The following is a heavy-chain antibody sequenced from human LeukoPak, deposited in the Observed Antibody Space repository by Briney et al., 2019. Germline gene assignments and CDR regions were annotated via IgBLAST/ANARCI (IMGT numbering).Heavy chain of an antibody. J-gene: IGHJ4*02. D-gene: IGHD3-22*01. CDR2: INLNSGSR. Sequence: GAAVKVSCTASGYTFTGYYMHWVRQAPGQGLEWMGWINLNSGSRNLLQRFQGRVTMTRDTSISTAYMELSRLRSDDTAVYYCARGEYYDRSAYCFDWGQGTLVTV. CDR3: ARGEYYDRSAYCFD. CDR1: GYTFTGYY. V-gene: IGHV1-2*02.